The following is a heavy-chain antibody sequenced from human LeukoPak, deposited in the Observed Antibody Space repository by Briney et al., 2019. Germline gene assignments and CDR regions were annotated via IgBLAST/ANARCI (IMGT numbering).Heavy chain of an antibody. CDR2: ISSSSSYI. CDR1: GFTFSSYS. J-gene: IGHJ4*02. D-gene: IGHD1-7*01. Sequence: KAGGSLRLSCAASGFTFSSYSMNWVRQAPGKGLEWVSSISSSSSYIYYADSVKGRFTISRDNAKNSLHLQMNSLRAEDTAVYYCARVAGTTGNFDYWGQGTLVTVSS. V-gene: IGHV3-21*01. CDR3: ARVAGTTGNFDY.